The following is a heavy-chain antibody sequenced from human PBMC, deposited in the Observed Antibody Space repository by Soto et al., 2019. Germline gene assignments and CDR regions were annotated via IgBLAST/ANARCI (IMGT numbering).Heavy chain of an antibody. D-gene: IGHD6-13*01. CDR1: GGTFSSYA. J-gene: IGHJ4*02. CDR3: ARIAAAGENIDY. CDR2: IIPIFGTA. Sequence: QVQLVQSGAEVKKPGSSVKVSCKASGGTFSSYAISWVRQAPGQGLEWMGGIIPIFGTANYAQRSQGRVTITAEGSTSTAYTELSSLRSEDTAVYYCARIAAAGENIDYWCQGTMVTVSS. V-gene: IGHV1-69*12.